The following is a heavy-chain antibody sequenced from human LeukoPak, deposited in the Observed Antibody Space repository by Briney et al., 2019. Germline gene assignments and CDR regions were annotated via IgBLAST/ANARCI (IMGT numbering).Heavy chain of an antibody. D-gene: IGHD6-13*01. CDR3: ARGRYSDSWYDYFDY. V-gene: IGHV3-48*02. J-gene: IGHJ4*02. CDR2: ITSSGTTI. CDR1: RFTFSSYS. Sequence: GGSLRLSCEASRFTFSSYSMSWVRQAPGKGLEWVSYITSSGTTIYYADSVKGRFTISRDNAKNSLYLQMTSLRDDDTAVYFCARGRYSDSWYDYFDYWGQGTRVTVSS.